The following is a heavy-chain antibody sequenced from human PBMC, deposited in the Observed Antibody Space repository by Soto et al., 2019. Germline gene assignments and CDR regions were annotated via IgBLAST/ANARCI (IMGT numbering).Heavy chain of an antibody. CDR1: GFSFTSYA. CDR3: AKRGAGDDNFRYWFFDL. CDR2: ISGSGRST. D-gene: IGHD1-1*01. Sequence: EVQLLESGGGLVQPGGSLRLSCAVSGFSFTSYAMSWVRQAPGKGLEWVSAISGSGRSTYYADSVKGRFTISRDNSKNTLFLEMNSLRAEDTAVYYCAKRGAGDDNFRYWFFDLWGRGTLVTVSS. J-gene: IGHJ2*01. V-gene: IGHV3-23*01.